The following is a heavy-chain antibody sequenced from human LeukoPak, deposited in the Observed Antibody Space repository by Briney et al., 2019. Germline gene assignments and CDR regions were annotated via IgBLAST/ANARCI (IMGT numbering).Heavy chain of an antibody. CDR2: FDPEDGET. CDR3: ARDLTEIVLMGFDP. D-gene: IGHD2-8*01. V-gene: IGHV1-24*01. CDR1: GYTLTELS. J-gene: IGHJ5*02. Sequence: ASVKVSCKVSGYTLTELSMHWVRQAPGKGLEWMGGFDPEDGETIYAQKFQGRVTMTTDTSTSTAYMELRSLRSDDTAVYYCARDLTEIVLMGFDPWGQGTLVTVSS.